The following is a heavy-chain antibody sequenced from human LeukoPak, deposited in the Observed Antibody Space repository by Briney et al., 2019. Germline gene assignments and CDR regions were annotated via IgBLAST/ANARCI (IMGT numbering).Heavy chain of an antibody. J-gene: IGHJ5*02. CDR3: ARDDYRGVTNFDP. V-gene: IGHV4-59*01. CDR2: ISYTGNT. CDR1: GGSISPYF. D-gene: IGHD3-10*01. Sequence: SETLSLTCTVSGGSISPYFWSWIRQPPGKGLEWIGYISYTGNTNYNPSLKSRVTISVDTSKNQFSLQLTSVTATDTAVYYCARDDYRGVTNFDPWGQGTLVTVSS.